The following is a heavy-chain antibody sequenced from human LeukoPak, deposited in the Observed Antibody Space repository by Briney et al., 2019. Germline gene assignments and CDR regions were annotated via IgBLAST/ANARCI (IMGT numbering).Heavy chain of an antibody. J-gene: IGHJ6*02. CDR2: ISGSGGST. D-gene: IGHD3-3*01. CDR1: GFTFSSYA. Sequence: GGSLRLSRAASGFTFSSYAMSWVRQAPGKGLEWVSAISGSGGSTYYADSVKGRFTISRDNSKNTLYLQMNSLRAEDTAVYYCANQGGITIFGVVIIGDYYYGMDVWGQGTTVTVSS. V-gene: IGHV3-23*01. CDR3: ANQGGITIFGVVIIGDYYYGMDV.